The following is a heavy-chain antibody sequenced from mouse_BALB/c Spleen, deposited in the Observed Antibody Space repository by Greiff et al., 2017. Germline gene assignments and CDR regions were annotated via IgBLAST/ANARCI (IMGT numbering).Heavy chain of an antibody. Sequence: VQLQQSGPGLVKPSQSLSLTCSVTGYSITSGYYWNWIRQFPGNKLEWMGYISYDGSNNYNPSLKNRISITRDTSKNQFFLKLNSVTTEDTATYYCARGEEHYYGSRGFAYWGQGTLVTVSA. V-gene: IGHV3-6*02. D-gene: IGHD1-1*01. J-gene: IGHJ3*01. CDR1: GYSITSGYY. CDR3: ARGEEHYYGSRGFAY. CDR2: ISYDGSN.